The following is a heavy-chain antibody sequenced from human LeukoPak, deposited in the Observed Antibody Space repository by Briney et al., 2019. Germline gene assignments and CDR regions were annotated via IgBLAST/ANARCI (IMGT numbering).Heavy chain of an antibody. Sequence: GGSLRLSCAASGFTFSSYAMSWVRQAPGKGLEWVSAISGSGGSTYYADSVKGRFTISRDNSKNTLYLQMNSLRADDTFVYYCARSVMMYASTYYFHYWGQGTLVTVSS. D-gene: IGHD2-8*01. CDR2: ISGSGGST. V-gene: IGHV3-23*01. CDR3: ARSVMMYASTYYFHY. J-gene: IGHJ4*02. CDR1: GFTFSSYA.